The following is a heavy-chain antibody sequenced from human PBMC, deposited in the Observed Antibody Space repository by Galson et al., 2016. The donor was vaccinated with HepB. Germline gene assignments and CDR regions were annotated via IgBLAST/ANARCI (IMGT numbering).Heavy chain of an antibody. D-gene: IGHD3-16*01. CDR1: GFTFSNYW. J-gene: IGHJ6*04. CDR2: IKSDMST. Sequence: SLRLSCAASGFTFSNYWMHWVRQAPGKGLVWVSYIKSDMSTNYADSVKGRSTISRDNAKNTLYLQLNSLRAEDTAVYFCARDYGYGLDVWGKGITVTVSS. V-gene: IGHV3-74*01. CDR3: ARDYGYGLDV.